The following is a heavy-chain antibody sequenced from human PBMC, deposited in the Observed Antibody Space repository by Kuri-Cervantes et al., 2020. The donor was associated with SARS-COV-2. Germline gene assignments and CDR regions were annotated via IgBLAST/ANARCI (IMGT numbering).Heavy chain of an antibody. J-gene: IGHJ4*02. D-gene: IGHD3-3*01. CDR3: ARDSYYDFWSGYYSY. V-gene: IGHV4-59*01. CDR1: GASISSYY. CDR2: IYYSGST. Sequence: SETLSLTCTVSGASISSYYWSWIRQPPGKGLEWIGYIYYSGSTNYNPSLKSRVTISVDTSKNQSSLKLSSVTAADTAVYYCARDSYYDFWSGYYSYWGQGTLVTVSS.